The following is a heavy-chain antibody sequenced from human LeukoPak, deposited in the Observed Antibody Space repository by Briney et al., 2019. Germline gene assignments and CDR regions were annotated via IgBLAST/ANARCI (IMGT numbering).Heavy chain of an antibody. CDR2: TYYRSKWYN. J-gene: IGHJ5*02. D-gene: IGHD6-13*01. CDR1: GDSVSSNSAA. V-gene: IGHV6-1*01. CDR3: ARVHSGLAAAGTAWFDP. Sequence: SQTLSLTCAISGDSVSSNSAAWNWIRQSPSRGLEWLGRTYYRSKWYNDYAVSVKSRMTINPDISKNQFSLQLNSVTPEDTAVYYCARVHSGLAAAGTAWFDPWGQGTLVTVSS.